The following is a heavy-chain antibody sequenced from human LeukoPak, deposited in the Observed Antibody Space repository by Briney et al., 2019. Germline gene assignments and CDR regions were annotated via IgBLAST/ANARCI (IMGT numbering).Heavy chain of an antibody. CDR3: ARHQRPSSQRVFHYQMDV. V-gene: IGHV4-39*01. CDR2: IYYSGTT. CDR1: DDSISRSFYY. D-gene: IGHD2-15*01. Sequence: SETLSLTCTVSDDSISRSFYYGGWIRQTPGEGLEWIGSIYYSGTTYYNLSLKSRVTISIDTTKKEFSLKVNSVTASDTAVYYCARHQRPSSQRVFHYQMDVWGKGTTVTVSS. J-gene: IGHJ6*03.